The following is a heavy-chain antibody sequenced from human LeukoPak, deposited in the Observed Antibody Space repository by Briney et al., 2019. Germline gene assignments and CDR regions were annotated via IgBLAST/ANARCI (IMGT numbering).Heavy chain of an antibody. CDR2: IYTSGST. CDR3: ARGYSNGYIEGQREIYFDY. D-gene: IGHD4-11*01. CDR1: GYSISSGYY. V-gene: IGHV4-4*07. J-gene: IGHJ4*02. Sequence: PSETLSLTCTVSGYSISSGYYWGWIRQPAGKGLEWIGRIYTSGSTNYNPSLKSRVTMSIDTSKNEFFLKLSSVTAADTAVYYCARGYSNGYIEGQREIYFDYWGQGTLVTVSS.